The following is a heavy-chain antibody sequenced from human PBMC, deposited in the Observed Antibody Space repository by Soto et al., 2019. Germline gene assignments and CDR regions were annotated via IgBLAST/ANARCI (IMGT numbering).Heavy chain of an antibody. D-gene: IGHD2-8*01. V-gene: IGHV1-69*02. CDR3: ATHSSHCTNCGAIDY. CDR1: GGTFSSYT. CDR2: IIPILGIA. Sequence: QVQLVQSGAEVKKPGSSVKVSCKASGGTFSSYTISWVRQAPGQGLEWMGRIIPILGIANYAQKFQGRVTITADKATNKAYMELSSLRYEDTAVYYCATHSSHCTNCGAIDYWGQGTLVNVSS. J-gene: IGHJ4*02.